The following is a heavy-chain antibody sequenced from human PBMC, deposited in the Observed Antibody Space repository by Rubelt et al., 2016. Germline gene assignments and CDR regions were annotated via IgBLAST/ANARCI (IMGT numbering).Heavy chain of an antibody. CDR3: ARFGKDYSGMDV. D-gene: IGHD4-23*01. Sequence: VQLVESGGGLVQPGGSLRLSCAASGFTFSSYGMHWVRQAPGKGLEWVAVISYDGSNKYYADSVKGRFTISRDNSKNTLYLQMNSLRAEDTALYYCARFGKDYSGMDVWGQGTTVTVSS. CDR2: ISYDGSNK. J-gene: IGHJ6*02. V-gene: IGHV3-30*19. CDR1: GFTFSSYG.